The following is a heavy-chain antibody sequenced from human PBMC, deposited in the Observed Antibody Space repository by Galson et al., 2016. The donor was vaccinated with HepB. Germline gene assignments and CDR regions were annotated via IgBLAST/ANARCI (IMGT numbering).Heavy chain of an antibody. V-gene: IGHV3-7*03. CDR3: ARESIVGGADDAFDI. Sequence: SLRLSCAASGFTFGRHYMSWVRRAPGKGLEWVANIRQDGRQRYYVDSVKGRFTMSRDNAKNSVDLQMNSLRVEDTAVYYCARESIVGGADDAFDIWGQGTMVTVSS. CDR2: IRQDGRQR. J-gene: IGHJ3*02. CDR1: GFTFGRHY. D-gene: IGHD3-16*01.